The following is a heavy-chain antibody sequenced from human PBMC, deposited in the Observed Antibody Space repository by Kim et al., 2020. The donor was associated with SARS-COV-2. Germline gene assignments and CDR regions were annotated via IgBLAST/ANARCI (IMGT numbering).Heavy chain of an antibody. Sequence: YADSVKGRFTIARANSKNTLYLQMNSLRAEDTAVYYCARGLSSSPSVAFWGQGTPVSVSS. J-gene: IGHJ4*02. CDR3: ARGLSSSPSVAF. D-gene: IGHD6-13*01. V-gene: IGHV3-23*01.